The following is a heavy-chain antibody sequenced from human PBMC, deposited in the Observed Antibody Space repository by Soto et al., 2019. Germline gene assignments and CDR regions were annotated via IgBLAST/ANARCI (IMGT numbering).Heavy chain of an antibody. CDR3: ARVSTVTYSSSWADPNFDY. V-gene: IGHV1-18*01. CDR1: GYTFTGYG. D-gene: IGHD6-13*01. CDR2: ISAYNGNT. J-gene: IGHJ4*02. Sequence: ASVKVSCKASGYTFTGYGISWVRQAPGQGLEWMGWISAYNGNTNYAQKLQGRVTMTTDTSTSTAYMELRSLRSDDTAVYYCARVSTVTYSSSWADPNFDYWGQGTLVTVSS.